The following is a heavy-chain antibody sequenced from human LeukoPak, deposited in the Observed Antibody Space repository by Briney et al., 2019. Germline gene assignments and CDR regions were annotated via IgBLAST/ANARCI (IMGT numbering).Heavy chain of an antibody. V-gene: IGHV3-48*03. CDR2: ISSSGSTI. Sequence: GGSLRPSCAASGFTFSSYEMNWVRQAPGKGLEWVSYISSSGSTIYYADSVKGRFTISRDNAKNSLYLQMNSLRAEDTAVYYCATAGSGWYHYYYYYIDVWGKGTTVTISS. J-gene: IGHJ6*03. D-gene: IGHD6-19*01. CDR1: GFTFSSYE. CDR3: ATAGSGWYHYYYYYIDV.